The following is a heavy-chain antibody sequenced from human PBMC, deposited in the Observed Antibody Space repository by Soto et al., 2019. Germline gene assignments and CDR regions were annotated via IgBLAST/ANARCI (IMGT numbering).Heavy chain of an antibody. V-gene: IGHV3-23*01. CDR2: ISGSGGST. CDR3: AKDPGILGATIAWFDP. J-gene: IGHJ5*02. D-gene: IGHD1-26*01. CDR1: GFTFSSYA. Sequence: GGSLRLSCAASGFTFSSYAMSWVRQAPGKGLEWVSAISGSGGSTYYADSVKGRFTISRDNSKNTLYLQMNSLRAEDTAVYYYAKDPGILGATIAWFDPWGQGTLVTVSS.